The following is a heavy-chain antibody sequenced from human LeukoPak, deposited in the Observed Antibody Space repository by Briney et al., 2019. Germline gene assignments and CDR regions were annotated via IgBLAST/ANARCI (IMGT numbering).Heavy chain of an antibody. D-gene: IGHD3-10*01. CDR2: FYYTEST. CDR1: GGSISDSNYY. CDR3: ARIGSGSYPFDY. V-gene: IGHV4-39*01. Sequence: SETLSLTCTVSGGSISDSNYYWGWIRQPPGKGLEWIGIFYYTESTYYNPSLKSRITISVDTSKNQFSLKLSSVTAADTAVYYCARIGSGSYPFDYWGQGTLVTVSS. J-gene: IGHJ4*02.